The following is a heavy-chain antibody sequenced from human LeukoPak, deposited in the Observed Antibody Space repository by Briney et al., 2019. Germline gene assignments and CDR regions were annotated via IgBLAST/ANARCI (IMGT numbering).Heavy chain of an antibody. J-gene: IGHJ4*02. CDR2: IYPGDSDT. D-gene: IGHD3-22*01. CDR3: ARSSSGVVVYFDY. CDR1: GYRFTSYW. V-gene: IGHV5-51*01. Sequence: GESLKIPCKGSGYRFTSYWIGWVRQMPGKGLEWMGIIYPGDSDTRYSPSFQGQVTISADKSISTAYLQWSSLKASDTAMYYCARSSSGVVVYFDYWGQGTLVTVSS.